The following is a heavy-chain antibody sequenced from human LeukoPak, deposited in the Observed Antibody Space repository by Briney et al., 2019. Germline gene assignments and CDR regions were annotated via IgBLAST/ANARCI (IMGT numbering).Heavy chain of an antibody. D-gene: IGHD6-13*01. V-gene: IGHV3-23*01. Sequence: GGSLRLSCAASGFTFSSYAMSWVRQAPGKGLEWVSTISGSGGSTYYADSVKGRFTISRDNSKNTLYLQMYSLRADDTAVYYCAKDWAAAAENYYYYYGMDVWGQGTTVTVSS. CDR2: ISGSGGST. J-gene: IGHJ6*02. CDR3: AKDWAAAAENYYYYYGMDV. CDR1: GFTFSSYA.